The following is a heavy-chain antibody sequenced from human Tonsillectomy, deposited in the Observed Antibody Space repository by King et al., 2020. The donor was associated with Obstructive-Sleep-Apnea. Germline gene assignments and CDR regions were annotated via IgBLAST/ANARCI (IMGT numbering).Heavy chain of an antibody. J-gene: IGHJ6*02. Sequence: QLVQSGGGVVQPGRSLRLSCAASGFTFSSYAMHSVRQAPGKGLEWVAVISSDGSHKYYADSVKGRFTCSRDNSKNTLYLQMNSLRAEDTAGYYCASPYCSGTSCYLYFYGMDVWGQGTTVTVSS. CDR3: ASPYCSGTSCYLYFYGMDV. V-gene: IGHV3-30*04. D-gene: IGHD2-2*01. CDR1: GFTFSSYA. CDR2: ISSDGSHK.